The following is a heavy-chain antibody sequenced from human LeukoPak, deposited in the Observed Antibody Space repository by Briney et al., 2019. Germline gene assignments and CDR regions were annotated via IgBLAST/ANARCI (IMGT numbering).Heavy chain of an antibody. CDR2: IYYSGST. CDR3: PRGPWYGWFDP. J-gene: IGHJ5*02. CDR1: GGSISSGGYY. V-gene: IGHV4-31*03. D-gene: IGHD6-13*01. Sequence: SQTLSLTCTVSGGSISSGGYYWSWIRQHPGKGLEWIGYIYYSGSTYYNPSLKSRVTISLDTSKNQFSLKLSSVTAADTAVYYCPRGPWYGWFDPWGQGTLVTVSS.